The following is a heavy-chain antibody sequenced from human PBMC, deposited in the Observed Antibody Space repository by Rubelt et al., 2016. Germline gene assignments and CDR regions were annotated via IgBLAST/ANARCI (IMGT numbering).Heavy chain of an antibody. CDR1: GYTFTNYD. D-gene: IGHD5-18*01. J-gene: IGHJ4*02. CDR2: MNADRGNT. V-gene: IGHV1-8*01. Sequence: QVQLVQSGAEVKKPGASVKVSCKASGYTFTNYDINWVRQATGQGLEWMGWMNADRGNTGYAQKFQGRLTMTRNTSISTAYMGRSRLVPKDTCVYYGARVSSVTRRAHSWGQASLVTVSS. CDR3: ARVSSVTRRAHS.